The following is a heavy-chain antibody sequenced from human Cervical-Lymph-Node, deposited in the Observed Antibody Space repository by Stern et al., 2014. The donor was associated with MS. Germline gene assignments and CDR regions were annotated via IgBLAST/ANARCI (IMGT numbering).Heavy chain of an antibody. CDR2: INHSGST. D-gene: IGHD5-18*01. J-gene: IGHJ4*02. CDR3: ARGRGYSYGY. CDR1: GGSFSGYY. Sequence: QVQLQQWGAGLLKPSETLSLTCAVYGGSFSGYYWSWIRQPPGKGLEWIGEINHSGSTNYNPSLKNRVPISVDTSKNQFSLKLSSVTAADTAVYYCARGRGYSYGYWGQGTLVTVSS. V-gene: IGHV4-34*01.